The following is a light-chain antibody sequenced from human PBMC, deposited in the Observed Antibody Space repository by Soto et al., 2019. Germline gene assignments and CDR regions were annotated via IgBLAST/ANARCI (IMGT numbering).Light chain of an antibody. J-gene: IGKJ4*01. CDR3: QQYNSYSPLT. CDR1: QSISRY. Sequence: DIPMTQPPSSLSASLLDRVKITCSASQSISRYLNWYQQKPGKAPNLLIYKASRLETGVPSRFSGSGSGTEFTLTISFLQPDDFATYYCQQYNSYSPLTFGGGPKVDIK. V-gene: IGKV1-5*03. CDR2: KAS.